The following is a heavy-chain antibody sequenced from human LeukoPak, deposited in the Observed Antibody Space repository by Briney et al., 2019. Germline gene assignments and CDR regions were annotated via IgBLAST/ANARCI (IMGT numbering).Heavy chain of an antibody. D-gene: IGHD3-10*01. CDR2: IYYSGST. CDR1: GGSISSYY. V-gene: IGHV4-59*08. Sequence: SETLSLTCTVSGGSISSYYWSWIRQPPGKGLEWIGNIYYSGSTNYNPSLKSRVTISVDTSKNQFSLKLSSVTAADTAVYYCARSAAYGSGLIDYWGHGTLVTVSS. CDR3: ARSAAYGSGLIDY. J-gene: IGHJ4*01.